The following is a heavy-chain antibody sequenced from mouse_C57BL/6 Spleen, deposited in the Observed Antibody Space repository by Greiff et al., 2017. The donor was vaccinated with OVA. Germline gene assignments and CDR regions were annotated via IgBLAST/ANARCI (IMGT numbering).Heavy chain of an antibody. CDR3: ARNYYRYFEV. CDR1: GYTFTSYW. V-gene: IGHV1-61*01. CDR2: IYPSDSET. Sequence: QVQLKQPGAELVRPGSSVKLSCKASGYTFTSYWMDWVKQRPGQGLEWIGNIYPSDSETHYNQKFKDKATLTVDKSSSTAYMQLSSLTSEDSAVYYCARNYYRYFEVWGTGTTVTVSS. J-gene: IGHJ1*03.